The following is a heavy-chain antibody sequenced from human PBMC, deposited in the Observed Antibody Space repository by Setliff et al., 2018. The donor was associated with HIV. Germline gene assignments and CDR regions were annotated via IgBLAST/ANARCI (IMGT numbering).Heavy chain of an antibody. V-gene: IGHV4-61*09. J-gene: IGHJ2*01. D-gene: IGHD1-26*01. Sequence: ASETLSLTCSVSGGSIRNGSYYWSWIRQPAGKGLEWIGHIYSTGGTRYNPSLESRLTILVDTSRNQFSLNLSSVTAADTAVYYCARAAYSGTYAWEPATDLWGRGTLVTVSS. CDR1: GGSIRNGSYY. CDR2: IYSTGGT. CDR3: ARAAYSGTYAWEPATDL.